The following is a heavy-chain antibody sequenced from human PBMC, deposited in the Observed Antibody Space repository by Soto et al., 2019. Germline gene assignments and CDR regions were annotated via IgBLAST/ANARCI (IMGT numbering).Heavy chain of an antibody. V-gene: IGHV1-8*01. CDR2: MNPNSGNT. D-gene: IGHD4-4*01. J-gene: IGHJ3*02. Sequence: ASVKVSCKASGYTFTSYDINWVRQATGQGLEWMGWMNPNSGNTGYAQKFQGRVTMTRNTSISTAYMELSSLKASDTAMYYCARTTVTTSDAFDIWGQGTMVTVSS. CDR1: GYTFTSYD. CDR3: ARTTVTTSDAFDI.